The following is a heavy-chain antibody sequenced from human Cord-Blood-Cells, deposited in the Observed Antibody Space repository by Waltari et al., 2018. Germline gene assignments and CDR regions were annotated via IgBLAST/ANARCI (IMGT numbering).Heavy chain of an antibody. Sequence: QVQLVESGGGVVQPGRSLRLSCAASGFTFSSYGMHWVRQAPGKGLEWVAVISYDGSNKYYADSGKGRFTISRDNSKNTLYLQMNSLRAEDTAVYYCAKDYYDYIWGSYRTNYYYYYGMDVWGQGTTVTVSS. D-gene: IGHD3-16*02. V-gene: IGHV3-30*18. CDR2: ISYDGSNK. CDR1: GFTFSSYG. J-gene: IGHJ6*02. CDR3: AKDYYDYIWGSYRTNYYYYYGMDV.